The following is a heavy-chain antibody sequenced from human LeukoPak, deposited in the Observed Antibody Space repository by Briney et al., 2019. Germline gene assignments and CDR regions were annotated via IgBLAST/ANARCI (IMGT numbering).Heavy chain of an antibody. Sequence: PGGSLRLSCAASGFTFSDYWMTWVRQAPGKGLEWVANIHQDGSEKYHVDSVADRFTISRDNAKNTLYLQMNSLRAEDTAVYYCAREDYGTPTDWGQGTLVTVSS. CDR1: GFTFSDYW. V-gene: IGHV3-7*01. J-gene: IGHJ4*02. D-gene: IGHD4-17*01. CDR3: AREDYGTPTD. CDR2: IHQDGSEK.